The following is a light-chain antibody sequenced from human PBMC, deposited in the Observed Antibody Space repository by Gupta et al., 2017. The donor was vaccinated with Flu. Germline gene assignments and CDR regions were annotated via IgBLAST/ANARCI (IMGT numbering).Light chain of an antibody. CDR1: HSLLHSNGYTY. V-gene: IGKV2-28*01. Sequence: EIVMTQSPLSLSVTPGESASISCRSSHSLLHSNGYTYLDWYLKKPGQSPQLLIYVVSKRSPGVPDRFSSSGSGTEFTLTISKVEAEDVGIYYCMQSLETPLTFGGGTKLEI. J-gene: IGKJ4*01. CDR3: MQSLETPLT. CDR2: VVS.